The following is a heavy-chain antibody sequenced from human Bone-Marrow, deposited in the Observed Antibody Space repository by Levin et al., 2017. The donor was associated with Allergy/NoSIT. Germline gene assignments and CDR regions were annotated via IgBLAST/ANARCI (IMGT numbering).Heavy chain of an antibody. CDR2: ISSSSSYI. D-gene: IGHD2-2*01. V-gene: IGHV3-21*01. CDR1: GFTFSSYS. J-gene: IGHJ5*02. Sequence: SGGSLRLSCAASGFTFSSYSMNWVRQAPGKGLEWVSSISSSSSYIYYADSVKGRFTISRDNAKNSLYLQMNSLRAEDTAVYYCARFGDIVVVPAAMRGPVWFDPWGQGTLVTVSS. CDR3: ARFGDIVVVPAAMRGPVWFDP.